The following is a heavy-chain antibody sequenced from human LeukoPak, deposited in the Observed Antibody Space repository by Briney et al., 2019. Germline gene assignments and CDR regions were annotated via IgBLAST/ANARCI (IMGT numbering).Heavy chain of an antibody. Sequence: SVKVSCKASGGTFSSYAISWVRQAPGQGLEWMGRIIPILGIANYAQKFQGRVTITADKSTSTAYMELSSLRSEDTAVYYCARVNGSGSYSYYYYGMDVWGQGTTVTVSS. D-gene: IGHD3-10*01. CDR2: IIPILGIA. J-gene: IGHJ6*02. V-gene: IGHV1-69*04. CDR1: GGTFSSYA. CDR3: ARVNGSGSYSYYYYGMDV.